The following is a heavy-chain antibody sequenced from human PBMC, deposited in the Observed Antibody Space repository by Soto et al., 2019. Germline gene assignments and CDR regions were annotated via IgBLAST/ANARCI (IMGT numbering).Heavy chain of an antibody. CDR3: ARDQIAAAGYNWFDP. CDR1: GGSISSYY. V-gene: IGHV4-59*01. J-gene: IGHJ5*02. CDR2: IYYSGST. Sequence: SETLSLTCTASGGSISSYYWSWIRQHPGKGLARIGDIYYSGSTNYNPSLKRRVTISVDTSKNQFALKLSSVTAADTAVYYCARDQIAAAGYNWFDPWGQGTLVTVSS. D-gene: IGHD6-13*01.